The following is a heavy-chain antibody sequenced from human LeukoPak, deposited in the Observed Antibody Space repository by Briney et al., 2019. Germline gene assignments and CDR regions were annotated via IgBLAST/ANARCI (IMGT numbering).Heavy chain of an antibody. V-gene: IGHV4-31*03. CDR1: GGSTSSGGYY. CDR2: IYYSGST. J-gene: IGHJ4*02. D-gene: IGHD6-19*01. Sequence: SQTLSLTCTVSGGSTSSGGYYWSWIRQHPGKGLEWIGYIYYSGSTYYNPSLKSRVTISVDTSKNQFSLKLSSVTAADTAVYYCASRAVAGTPDYFDYWGQGTLVTVSS. CDR3: ASRAVAGTPDYFDY.